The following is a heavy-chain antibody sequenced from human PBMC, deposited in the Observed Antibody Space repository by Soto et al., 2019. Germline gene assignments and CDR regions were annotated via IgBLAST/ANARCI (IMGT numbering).Heavy chain of an antibody. Sequence: GGSLRLSCAASDFSISNAWMNWVRQAPGKGLEWVGRVKRKIDGETTDYAAPVRGRFTISRDDSNNMLYLQMNSLKADDTAVYYCTTGSVEGVWGQGTTVTVSS. CDR2: VKRKIDGETT. J-gene: IGHJ6*02. V-gene: IGHV3-15*07. CDR3: TTGSVEGV. CDR1: DFSISNAW. D-gene: IGHD2-15*01.